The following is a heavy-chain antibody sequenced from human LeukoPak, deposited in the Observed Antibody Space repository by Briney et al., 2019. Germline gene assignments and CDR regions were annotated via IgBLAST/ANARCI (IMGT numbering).Heavy chain of an antibody. CDR3: ARDVSPGYSYGFEY. J-gene: IGHJ4*02. Sequence: PSQTLSPTCTVSGGSISSGDYYWSWIRQPAGKGLEWIGRLYTRGSINYNPSLKSRVTISVDTSKNQFSLKLSSVTAADTAVYYCARDVSPGYSYGFEYWGQGTLVTVSS. V-gene: IGHV4-61*02. D-gene: IGHD5-18*01. CDR2: LYTRGSI. CDR1: GGSISSGDYY.